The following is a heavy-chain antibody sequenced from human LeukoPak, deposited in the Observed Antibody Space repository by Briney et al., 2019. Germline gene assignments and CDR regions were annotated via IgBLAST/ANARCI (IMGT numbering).Heavy chain of an antibody. CDR1: GYTFTSYG. Sequence: GASVKVSCKASGYTFTSYGISWVRQAPGQGLEWMGWISAYNGNTNYAQKLQGRVPMTTDTSTSTAYMELRSLRSDDTAVYYCARRVYYGDYGENFDYWGQGTLVTVS. J-gene: IGHJ4*02. V-gene: IGHV1-18*01. CDR3: ARRVYYGDYGENFDY. D-gene: IGHD4-17*01. CDR2: ISAYNGNT.